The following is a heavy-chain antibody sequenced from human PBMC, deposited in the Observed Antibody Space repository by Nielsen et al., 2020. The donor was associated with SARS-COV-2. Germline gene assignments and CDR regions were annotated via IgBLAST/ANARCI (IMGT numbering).Heavy chain of an antibody. D-gene: IGHD4-17*01. J-gene: IGHJ2*01. CDR3: AVGYGDYDCYFDL. V-gene: IGHV3-20*01. CDR1: GFTFDDYG. CDR2: INCNGGST. Sequence: GESLKISCAASGFTFDDYGMSWVRQAPGKGLEWVSAINCNGGSTDYADSVKGRFTISRDNTKNSLYLQMNSLRADDTALYHCAVGYGDYDCYFDLWGRGTLVTVSS.